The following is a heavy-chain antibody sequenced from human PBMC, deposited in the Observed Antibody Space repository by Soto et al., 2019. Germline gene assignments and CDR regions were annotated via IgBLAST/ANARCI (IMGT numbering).Heavy chain of an antibody. CDR1: GDSISNLDYF. J-gene: IGHJ5*01. V-gene: IGHV4-30-4*01. CDR3: ARGRYCLTGRCFPNWFDS. CDR2: IYKSATT. D-gene: IGHD7-27*01. Sequence: QVQLLESGPGLVKPSQTLSLTCSVSGDSISNLDYFWAWIRQPPGQALEYIGYIYKSATTYYNPSFESRVAISVDTSKSQFSLNVNSVTAADTPVYFCARGRYCLTGRCFPNWFDSWGQGALVTVSS.